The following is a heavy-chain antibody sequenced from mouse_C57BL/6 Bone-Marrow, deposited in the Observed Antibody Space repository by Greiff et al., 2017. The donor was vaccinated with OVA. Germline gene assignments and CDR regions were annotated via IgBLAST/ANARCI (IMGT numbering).Heavy chain of an antibody. Sequence: QVQLQQPGAELVKPGPSVKLSCKASGYTFTSYWMQWVKQRPGQGLEWSGEIDPSDSYTNYNQTFKGQATLTVDTSSSTAYMQHSSLTSEDSAVYYCAREGQLRPLYFDYWGQGTTLTVSS. CDR2: IDPSDSYT. CDR3: AREGQLRPLYFDY. V-gene: IGHV1-50*01. J-gene: IGHJ2*01. D-gene: IGHD3-2*02. CDR1: GYTFTSYW.